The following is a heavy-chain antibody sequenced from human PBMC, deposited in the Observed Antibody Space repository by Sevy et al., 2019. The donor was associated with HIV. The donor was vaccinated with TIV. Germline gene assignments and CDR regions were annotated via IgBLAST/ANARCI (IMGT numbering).Heavy chain of an antibody. J-gene: IGHJ4*02. CDR2: IYYSGST. CDR1: GGSISSSSYY. CDR3: ARLGNVVVPAAADY. D-gene: IGHD2-2*01. V-gene: IGHV4-39*01. Sequence: SETLSLTCTVSGGSISSSSYYWGWIRQPPGKGLEWIGSIYYSGSTYYNPSLKSPVTISVDTSKNQFSLKLSSVTAADTAVYYCARLGNVVVPAAADYWGQGTLVTVSS.